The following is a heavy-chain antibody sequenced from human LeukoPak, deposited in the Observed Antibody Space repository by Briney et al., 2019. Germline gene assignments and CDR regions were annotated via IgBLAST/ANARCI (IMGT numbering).Heavy chain of an antibody. CDR1: GFTFSDYY. CDR3: ARDYFDSGAFYSDAFDI. V-gene: IGHV3-11*04. D-gene: IGHD3-22*01. CDR2: ISSSGSTI. J-gene: IGHJ3*02. Sequence: GGSLRLSCAASGFTFSDYYMSWIRQAPGKGLEWVSYISSSGSTIYYADSVKGRFTISRDNTKNSLDLQMNSLRAEDTAVYYCARDYFDSGAFYSDAFDIWGQGTMVTVSS.